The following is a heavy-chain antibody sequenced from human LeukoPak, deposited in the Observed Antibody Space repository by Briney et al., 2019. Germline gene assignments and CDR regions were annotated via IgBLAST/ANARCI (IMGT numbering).Heavy chain of an antibody. CDR2: TKRGGSEE. Sequence: GGSLRLSCAGSGVTFSNYWMNWVRQAPGKGLEWVANTKRGGSEEFYMDSVNGRFTISRDDAKNSLFLQMNSLRADDTAVYYCVTSGGHWGQGTLVTVSS. V-gene: IGHV3-7*01. J-gene: IGHJ4*02. CDR3: VTSGGH. CDR1: GVTFSNYW. D-gene: IGHD6-25*01.